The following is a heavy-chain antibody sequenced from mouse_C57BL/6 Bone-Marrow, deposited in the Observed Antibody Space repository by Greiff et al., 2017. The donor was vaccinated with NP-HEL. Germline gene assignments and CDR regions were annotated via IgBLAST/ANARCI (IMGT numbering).Heavy chain of an antibody. D-gene: IGHD2-12*01. CDR3: AIEFPLYQHYSYAMDY. V-gene: IGHV1-74*01. CDR1: GYTFTSYW. CDR2: IHPSDSDT. J-gene: IGHJ4*01. Sequence: QVQLQQPGAELVKPGASVKVSCKASGYTFTSYWMHWVKQRPGQGLEWIGRIHPSDSDTNYNQKFKGKATLTVDKSSSTAYMQLSSLTSEDSAVYYCAIEFPLYQHYSYAMDYWGQGTSVTVSS.